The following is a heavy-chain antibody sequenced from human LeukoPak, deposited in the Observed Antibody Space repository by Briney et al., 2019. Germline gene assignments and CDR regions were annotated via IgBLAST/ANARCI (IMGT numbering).Heavy chain of an antibody. J-gene: IGHJ4*02. CDR3: ATMTTVITPMAD. CDR1: GGSFSGYY. CDR2: INHSGST. V-gene: IGHV4-34*01. D-gene: IGHD4-17*01. Sequence: SETLSLTRAVYGGSFSGYYWSWIRQPPGKGLEWIGEINHSGSTNYNPSLKSRVTISVDTSKNQFSLKLSSVTAADTAVYYCATMTTVITPMADWGQGTLVTVSS.